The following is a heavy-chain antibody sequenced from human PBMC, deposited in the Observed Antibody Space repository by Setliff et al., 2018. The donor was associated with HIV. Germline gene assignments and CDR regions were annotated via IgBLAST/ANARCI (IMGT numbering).Heavy chain of an antibody. Sequence: SETLSLTCTVSGGSISSNSYYWGWIRQPPGKGLEWIGSIYYSGSTYYNPSLKSRVTISVDTSKNQFSLKLSSVTAADTAVYYCARQGGYSGYGFYYYYYYMDGWGKGTTVTVSS. CDR2: IYYSGST. D-gene: IGHD5-12*01. CDR3: ARQGGYSGYGFYYYYYYMDG. CDR1: GGSISSNSYY. J-gene: IGHJ6*03. V-gene: IGHV4-39*01.